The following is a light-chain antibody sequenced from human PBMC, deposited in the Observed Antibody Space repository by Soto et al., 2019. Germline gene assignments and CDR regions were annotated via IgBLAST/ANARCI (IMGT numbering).Light chain of an antibody. CDR3: QKYTSAPPWT. J-gene: IGKJ1*01. CDR2: AAS. Sequence: DIQMTQSPSSLSASVGDRVTITCRASQGISNYLAWYQQKPGKVPKLLIYAASTLQSGVPSRFSGSRSGTYFTLTISSLQPEDVATYYCQKYTSAPPWTLGQGTQVDXK. V-gene: IGKV1-27*01. CDR1: QGISNY.